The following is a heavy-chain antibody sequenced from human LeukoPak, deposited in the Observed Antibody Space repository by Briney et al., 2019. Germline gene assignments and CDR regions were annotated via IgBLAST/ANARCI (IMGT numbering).Heavy chain of an antibody. J-gene: IGHJ4*02. D-gene: IGHD5-24*01. CDR2: INPSGGST. CDR3: ARDWEMAKITF. V-gene: IGHV1-46*01. CDR1: GYTFTSYY. Sequence: ASVKVSCKASGYTFTSYYMHWVRQAPGQGLEWMGIINPSGGSTSYAQKFQGRVTMTRDMSTSTVYMELSSLRSEDTVVYYCARDWEMAKITFWGQGTLVTVSS.